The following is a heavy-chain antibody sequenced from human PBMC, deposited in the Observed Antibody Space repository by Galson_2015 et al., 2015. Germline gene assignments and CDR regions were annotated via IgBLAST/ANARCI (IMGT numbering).Heavy chain of an antibody. J-gene: IGHJ3*02. Sequence: SVKVSCKASGYTFTSYAMHWVRQAPGQGLEWMGWINPNSGGTNYAQKFQGWVTMTRDTSISTAYIELSRLRSDDTAVYYCARGYCSGGSCYDAFDIWGQGTMVTVSS. CDR2: INPNSGGT. V-gene: IGHV1-2*04. D-gene: IGHD2-15*01. CDR1: GYTFTSYA. CDR3: ARGYCSGGSCYDAFDI.